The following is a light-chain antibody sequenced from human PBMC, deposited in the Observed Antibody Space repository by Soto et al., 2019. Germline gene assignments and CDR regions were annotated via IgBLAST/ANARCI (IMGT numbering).Light chain of an antibody. CDR1: QSVSSSY. J-gene: IGKJ1*01. CDR2: GAS. Sequence: EIVLTQSPGTLSLSPGERATLSCRASQSVSSSYLARYQQKPGQAPRLLIYGASSRATGIPDRFSGSGSGTDLTLTISRLEPEDFAVYYCQQYGSSSGTFGQRTKVDI. CDR3: QQYGSSSGT. V-gene: IGKV3-20*01.